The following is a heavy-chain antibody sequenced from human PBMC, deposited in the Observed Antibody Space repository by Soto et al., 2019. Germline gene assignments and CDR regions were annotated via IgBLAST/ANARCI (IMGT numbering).Heavy chain of an antibody. D-gene: IGHD6-13*01. CDR3: TRPLSRGPISSSWNPYYYYYGMDV. CDR1: GFTFGDYA. Sequence: GGSLRLSCTASGFTFGDYAMSWFRQAPGKGLEWVGFIRSKAYGGTTAYAASVKGRFTISRDDSKSIAYWQMNSLKTEDTAVYYCTRPLSRGPISSSWNPYYYYYGMDVWGQGTTVTVSS. J-gene: IGHJ6*02. V-gene: IGHV3-49*03. CDR2: IRSKAYGGTT.